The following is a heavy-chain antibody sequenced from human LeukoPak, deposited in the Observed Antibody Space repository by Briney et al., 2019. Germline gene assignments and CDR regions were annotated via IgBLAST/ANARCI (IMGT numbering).Heavy chain of an antibody. CDR1: GGSISNYY. CDR3: ARGVAAAGENGNYFDY. J-gene: IGHJ4*02. Sequence: SETLSLTCTVSGGSISNYYWSWIRQPAGKGLEWIGRIYTSGTTHYNPSLKSRVTMSVDTSKNQFSLNLSSVTAADTAVYYCARGVAAAGENGNYFDYWGQGTPVTVSS. D-gene: IGHD6-13*01. CDR2: IYTSGTT. V-gene: IGHV4-4*07.